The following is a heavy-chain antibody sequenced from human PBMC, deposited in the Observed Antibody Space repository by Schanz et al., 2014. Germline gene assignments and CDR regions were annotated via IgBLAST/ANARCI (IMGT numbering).Heavy chain of an antibody. CDR2: IYSGGST. CDR1: GFTVSSSY. D-gene: IGHD1-1*01. CDR3: AKDPSFLPTLLRYPAQRSQGPVIDV. J-gene: IGHJ6*03. V-gene: IGHV3-66*01. Sequence: PGGSLRLSCAASGFTVSSSYMSWVRQAPGKVLEWVSVIYSGGSTYYADSVKGRFTISRDNSKNTLYLQMNSMRAEDTVVYYCAKDPSFLPTLLRYPAQRSQGPVIDV.